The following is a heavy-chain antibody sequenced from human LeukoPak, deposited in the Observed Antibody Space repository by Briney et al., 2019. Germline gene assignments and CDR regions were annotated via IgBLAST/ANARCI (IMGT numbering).Heavy chain of an antibody. D-gene: IGHD3-16*02. Sequence: GGSLRLSCAASGLTFSNAWMSWVRQAPGKGLEWVSSISGSSSYIHYADSVKGRFTISRDNAKNSVYLQMNSLRAEDTALYYCARVLGASEDYLWGSFRFWGQGTLVTVSS. CDR3: ARVLGASEDYLWGSFRF. V-gene: IGHV3-21*06. CDR2: ISGSSSYI. J-gene: IGHJ4*02. CDR1: GLTFSNAW.